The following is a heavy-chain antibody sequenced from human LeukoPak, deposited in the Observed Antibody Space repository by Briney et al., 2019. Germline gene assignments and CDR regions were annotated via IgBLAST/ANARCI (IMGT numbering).Heavy chain of an antibody. CDR1: GYTFTGYY. CDR2: INPNSGGT. Sequence: ASVKVSCKASGYTFTGYYMHWVRQAPGQGLEWMGWINPNSGGTNYAQKFQGRVTMTRDTSISTAYMELSRLRSDDTAVYYCARGRKTWNYFGFHGRNQEVIYAMDVWGQGIAVTVSS. J-gene: IGHJ6*02. D-gene: IGHD1-7*01. V-gene: IGHV1-2*02. CDR3: ARGRKTWNYFGFHGRNQEVIYAMDV.